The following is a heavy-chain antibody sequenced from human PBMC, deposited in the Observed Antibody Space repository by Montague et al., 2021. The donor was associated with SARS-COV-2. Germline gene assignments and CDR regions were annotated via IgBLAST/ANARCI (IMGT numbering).Heavy chain of an antibody. CDR3: ARDRTFRDGYLDAFEI. V-gene: IGHV4-59*11. D-gene: IGHD5-24*01. Sequence: SETLSLTCSVSGDSISNHYWSWIRQPPGKGLEWIGYISDRGNTKYNTSLKSRVTISVDTSKNQFSLKMYSVTAADTAQFYCARDRTFRDGYLDAFEIWGQGTMVTVSS. CDR1: GDSISNHY. J-gene: IGHJ3*02. CDR2: ISDRGNT.